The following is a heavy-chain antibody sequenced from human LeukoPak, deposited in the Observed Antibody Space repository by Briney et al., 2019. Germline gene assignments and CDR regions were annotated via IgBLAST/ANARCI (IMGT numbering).Heavy chain of an antibody. J-gene: IGHJ5*02. V-gene: IGHV5-51*01. CDR2: IYPGDFDT. CDR1: GYSFTSYW. CDR3: ARRVVGATSENWFDP. Sequence: PGESLKISCKGSGYSFTSYWIGWVRQMPGKGLEWMGIIYPGDFDTRYSPSFQGQVTISADKSISTACLQWSSLKASDTAMYYCARRVVGATSENWFDPWGQGTLVTVSS. D-gene: IGHD1-26*01.